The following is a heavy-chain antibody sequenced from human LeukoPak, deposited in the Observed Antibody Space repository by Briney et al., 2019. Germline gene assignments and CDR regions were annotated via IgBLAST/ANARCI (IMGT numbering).Heavy chain of an antibody. CDR3: AKVYSRSPQDAFDV. CDR1: GGPFTGYY. J-gene: IGHJ3*01. D-gene: IGHD3-22*01. Sequence: SETLSFKCAVYGGPFTGYYWSWIRQSPDKGLEWFGKLNHRGSTNYNSSLKSRLTISADTSKNQFSLHLSSVAAADTAVYYCAKVYSRSPQDAFDVWGQGTMVTVSS. CDR2: LNHRGST. V-gene: IGHV4-34*01.